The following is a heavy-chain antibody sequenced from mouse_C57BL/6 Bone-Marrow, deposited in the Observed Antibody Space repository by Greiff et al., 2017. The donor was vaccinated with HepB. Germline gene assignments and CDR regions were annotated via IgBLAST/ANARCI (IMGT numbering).Heavy chain of an antibody. Sequence: VQLQQSGAELVRPGASVKLSCTASGFNITDDYMHWVKQRPEQGLEWIGWIDPENGDTEYASKFQGKATITADTSSNTAYLQLSSLTSEDTAVYYCTNSDCGNYGWFGYWGQGTTLTVAS. CDR3: TNSDCGNYGWFGY. V-gene: IGHV14-4*01. D-gene: IGHD2-1*01. CDR2: IDPENGDT. CDR1: GFNITDDY. J-gene: IGHJ2*01.